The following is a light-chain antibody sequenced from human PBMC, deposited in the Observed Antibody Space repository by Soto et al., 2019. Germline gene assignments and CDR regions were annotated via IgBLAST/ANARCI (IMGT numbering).Light chain of an antibody. V-gene: IGKV3-20*01. CDR2: GAS. J-gene: IGKJ1*01. CDR3: QQYGNSRGT. Sequence: EIVLTQSPGTLSLSPGDRATLSCRASQSVSSSYLAWYQQKPGQAPRLLIYGASSRATGIPNRFSGSVSGTDFTLTISGLEPEDSAVYYCQQYGNSRGTFGQGTKVDSK. CDR1: QSVSSSY.